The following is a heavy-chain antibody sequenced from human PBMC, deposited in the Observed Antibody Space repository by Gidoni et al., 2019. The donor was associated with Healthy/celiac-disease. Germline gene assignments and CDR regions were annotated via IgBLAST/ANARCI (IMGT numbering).Heavy chain of an antibody. V-gene: IGHV4-34*01. J-gene: IGHJ6*03. D-gene: IGHD2-2*01. CDR1: GGSFSGYY. Sequence: QVQLQQWGAGLLKPSETLSLTCAVYGGSFSGYYWSWIRQPPGKGLEWIGEINHSGSTNYNPSLKSRVTISVDTSKNQFSLKLSSVTAADTAVYYCARVGVVVPAAIWHYYYYMDVWGKGTTVTVSS. CDR3: ARVGVVVPAAIWHYYYYMDV. CDR2: INHSGST.